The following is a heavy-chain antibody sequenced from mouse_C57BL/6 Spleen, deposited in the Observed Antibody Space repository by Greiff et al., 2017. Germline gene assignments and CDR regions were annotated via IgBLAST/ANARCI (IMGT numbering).Heavy chain of an antibody. CDR1: GYTFTDYY. Sequence: EVQLQQSGPELVKPGASVKISCKASGYTFTDYYMNWVKQSHGKSLEWIGDINPNNGGTSYNQKFKGKATLTVDKSSSTAYMELRSLTSEDSAVYYWARYGYGDAMDYWGQGTSVTVSS. V-gene: IGHV1-26*01. CDR2: INPNNGGT. J-gene: IGHJ4*01. D-gene: IGHD1-2*01. CDR3: ARYGYGDAMDY.